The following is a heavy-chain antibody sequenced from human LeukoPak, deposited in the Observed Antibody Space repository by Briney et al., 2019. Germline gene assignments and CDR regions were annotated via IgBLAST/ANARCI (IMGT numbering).Heavy chain of an antibody. J-gene: IGHJ4*02. V-gene: IGHV3-11*06. Sequence: GGSLRLSCAASGFTFSAYYMSWIRQAPGKGLEWISYISSSSSYPNYADSVKGRFTISRDNAKNSLYLQMNSLRAEDRAVYYCARDTKRFQKYYFDYWGQGTLGTVSS. D-gene: IGHD3-3*01. CDR2: ISSSSSYP. CDR3: ARDTKRFQKYYFDY. CDR1: GFTFSAYY.